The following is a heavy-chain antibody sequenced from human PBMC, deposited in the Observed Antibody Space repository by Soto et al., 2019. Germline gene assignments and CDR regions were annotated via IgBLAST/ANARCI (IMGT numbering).Heavy chain of an antibody. Sequence: SETLSLTCKVSGVSINSGAYYWTWIRQHPVKGLEWIGYSYYTGSTSFNPSPKSRLSMSMDTSENQFSLTLHSVTAADTAVYSCARELSSYDTTGYKNDAFDIWGRGILVTVSS. V-gene: IGHV4-31*03. CDR3: ARELSSYDTTGYKNDAFDI. CDR2: SYYTGST. D-gene: IGHD3-22*01. J-gene: IGHJ3*02. CDR1: GVSINSGAYY.